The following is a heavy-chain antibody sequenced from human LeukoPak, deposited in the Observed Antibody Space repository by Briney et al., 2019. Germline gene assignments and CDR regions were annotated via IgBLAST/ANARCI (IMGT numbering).Heavy chain of an antibody. Sequence: PGRSLRLSCAASGFTFSSDGMHWVRQAPGKGLEWVAVISYDGSNKYYADSVKGRFTISRDNSKNTLYLQMNSLRAEDTAVYYCANGDDYGGDYWGQGTLVTVSS. D-gene: IGHD4-23*01. J-gene: IGHJ4*02. CDR1: GFTFSSDG. CDR3: ANGDDYGGDY. CDR2: ISYDGSNK. V-gene: IGHV3-30*18.